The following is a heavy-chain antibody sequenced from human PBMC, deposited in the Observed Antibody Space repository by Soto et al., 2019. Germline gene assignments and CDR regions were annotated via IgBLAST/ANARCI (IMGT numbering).Heavy chain of an antibody. V-gene: IGHV1-24*01. J-gene: IGHJ4*02. D-gene: IGHD1-26*01. CDR2: FDPEDGET. Sequence: GASVKVSCKVSGYTLTELSMHWVRQAPGKGLEWMGGFDPEDGETIYAQKFQGRVTMTEDTSTDTAYMELSSLRSEDTAVYYCATDRGVVGDGYNTQYFDYWGQGTLVTVSS. CDR3: ATDRGVVGDGYNTQYFDY. CDR1: GYTLTELS.